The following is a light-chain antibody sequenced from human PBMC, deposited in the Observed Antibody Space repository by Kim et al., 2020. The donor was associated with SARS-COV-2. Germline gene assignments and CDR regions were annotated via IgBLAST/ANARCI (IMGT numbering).Light chain of an antibody. J-gene: IGLJ2*01. CDR2: QDS. CDR1: KLGDKY. CDR3: QAWDSSTADVV. Sequence: SYELTQPPSVSVSPGQTASITCSGDKLGDKYACWYQQKPGQSPVLVIYQDSKRPSGIPELFSGSNSGNTATLTISGTQAMDEADYYCQAWDSSTADVVFGGGTQLTVL. V-gene: IGLV3-1*01.